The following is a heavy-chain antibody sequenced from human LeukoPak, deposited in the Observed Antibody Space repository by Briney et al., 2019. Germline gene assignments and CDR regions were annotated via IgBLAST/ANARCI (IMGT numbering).Heavy chain of an antibody. J-gene: IGHJ6*02. CDR2: VSGSGGST. CDR1: GFTLSSYA. CDR3: AKGGGDYLIYYGMDV. D-gene: IGHD4-17*01. Sequence: GGSLRLSCAASGFTLSSYAMSWVRPAAAKGLAWVSGVSGSGGSTYYADSVKGRFTTARDNSKNTLYLQMNTLRAEDTAVYYCAKGGGDYLIYYGMDVWGQGTTVTVSS. V-gene: IGHV3-23*01.